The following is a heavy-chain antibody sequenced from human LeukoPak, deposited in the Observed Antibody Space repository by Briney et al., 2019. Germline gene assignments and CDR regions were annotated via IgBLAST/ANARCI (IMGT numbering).Heavy chain of an antibody. Sequence: ASVKVSCKVSGYTLTELSMHWVRQAPGKGLEWMGGFDPEDGETIYAQKFQGRVTMTEHTSTDTAYMELSSLRSEDTAVYYCAVSPEYQLLSWLDYWGQGTLVTVSS. D-gene: IGHD2-2*01. V-gene: IGHV1-24*01. CDR2: FDPEDGET. J-gene: IGHJ4*02. CDR3: AVSPEYQLLSWLDY. CDR1: GYTLTELS.